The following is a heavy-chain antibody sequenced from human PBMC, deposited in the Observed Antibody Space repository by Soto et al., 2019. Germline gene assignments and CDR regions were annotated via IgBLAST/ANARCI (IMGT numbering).Heavy chain of an antibody. V-gene: IGHV3-30*03. CDR2: ISFDGSTK. CDR1: GFTFSNSG. D-gene: IGHD2-8*02. J-gene: IGHJ4*02. Sequence: GGSLRLSCAASGFTFSNSGMHWVRQAPGKGLEWVAVISFDGSTKYYADSVKGRFSISRDNSKNTLYLEMNSLRGDDAAVYYCTGQIASGYWGQGALVTVSS. CDR3: TGQIASGY.